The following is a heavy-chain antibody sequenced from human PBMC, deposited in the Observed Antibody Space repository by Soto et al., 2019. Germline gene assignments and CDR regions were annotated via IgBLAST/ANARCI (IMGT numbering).Heavy chain of an antibody. CDR1: GFPFGGEW. D-gene: IGHD4-17*01. Sequence: EVLLVESGGGIVQPGGSLRLSCAASGFPFGGEWMHWVRQGPGKGLVWVSRMNKDGSIIAYADSVRGRFTISRANAKRTLYLHMNNLRPEDTALYICVTPYGDPPGWGQGTRVIVSS. J-gene: IGHJ4*02. CDR3: VTPYGDPPG. CDR2: MNKDGSII. V-gene: IGHV3-74*01.